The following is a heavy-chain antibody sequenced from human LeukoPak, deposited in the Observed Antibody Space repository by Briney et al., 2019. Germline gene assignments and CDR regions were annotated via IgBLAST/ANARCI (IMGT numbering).Heavy chain of an antibody. J-gene: IGHJ4*02. V-gene: IGHV3-23*01. D-gene: IGHD2-21*02. CDR1: GFTFSNYA. CDR2: ISGGGDIT. Sequence: GGSLRLSCAASGFTFSNYAMSWVRQTPGKGLEWVSAISGGGDITYYADSVTGRFTISRDNSKDTLFLQMHSLRPGDTAVYYCVREDTPATANYWGQGTLVTISS. CDR3: VREDTPATANY.